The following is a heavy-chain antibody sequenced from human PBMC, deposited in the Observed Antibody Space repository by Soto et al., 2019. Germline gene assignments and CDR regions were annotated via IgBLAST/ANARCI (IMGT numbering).Heavy chain of an antibody. J-gene: IGHJ4*02. V-gene: IGHV3-66*01. CDR1: GFTFSSYA. Sequence: GGSLRLSCAASGFTFSSYAMSWVRQAPGKGLECVSVIYSGGSTYYADSVKGRFTISRDNSKNTLYLQMNNVRAEDTAVYYCAALGDHDFWSGRGYWGQGTLVTVSS. CDR2: IYSGGST. CDR3: AALGDHDFWSGRGY. D-gene: IGHD3-3*01.